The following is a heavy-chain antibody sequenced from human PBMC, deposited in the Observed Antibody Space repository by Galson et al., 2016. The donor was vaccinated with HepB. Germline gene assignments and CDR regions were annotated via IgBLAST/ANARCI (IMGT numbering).Heavy chain of an antibody. D-gene: IGHD3-10*01. J-gene: IGHJ6*02. CDR3: AKPRYYYGSGNYGMDG. CDR1: GFLFSDYG. CDR2: IAYDGTND. V-gene: IGHV3-30*18. Sequence: SLRLSCAASGFLFSDYGMHWVRQAPGKGLEWVAVIAYDGTNDHYADSVRGRFTISRDNSQNTLYLQMTSLRSEDTAVYYCAKPRYYYGSGNYGMDGWGQGTTVTVSS.